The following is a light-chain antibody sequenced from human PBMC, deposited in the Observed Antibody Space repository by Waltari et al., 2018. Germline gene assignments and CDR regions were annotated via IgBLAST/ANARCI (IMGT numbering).Light chain of an antibody. V-gene: IGKV4-1*01. CDR2: WGS. Sequence: DIVMTQSPDSLAVSLGARATINCKSRQSVFYSTTSKNYFAWYQQKPGQPPKVLISWGSTREFGVPDRFSGSGSGTDFTLTISSLQAEDVAVYYCQQYYSTPLTFGGGTKVEIK. CDR1: QSVFYSTTSKNY. J-gene: IGKJ4*01. CDR3: QQYYSTPLT.